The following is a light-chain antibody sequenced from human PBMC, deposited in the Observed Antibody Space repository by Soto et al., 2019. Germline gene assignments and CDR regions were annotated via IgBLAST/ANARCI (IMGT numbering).Light chain of an antibody. CDR1: SSNIGAGFD. J-gene: IGLJ2*01. CDR3: CSYGGFSTFVI. Sequence: QAVVTQPPSVSGAPGQRVTISCTGSSSNIGAGFDIHWYQQLPRTAPKLLIYDNNNRPSGVPDRFSGSKSGTSASLAITGLQAEDEADYYCCSYGGFSTFVIFGGGTQLTVL. CDR2: DNN. V-gene: IGLV1-40*01.